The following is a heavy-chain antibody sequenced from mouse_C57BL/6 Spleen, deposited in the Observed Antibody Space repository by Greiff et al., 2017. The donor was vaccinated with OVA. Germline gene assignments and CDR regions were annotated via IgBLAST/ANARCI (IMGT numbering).Heavy chain of an antibody. CDR2: IHPNRGST. V-gene: IGHV1-64*01. J-gene: IGHJ3*01. D-gene: IGHD4-1*01. CDR3: AREETGMFAY. Sequence: QVQLQQPGAELVKPGASVKLSCKASGYTFTSYWMHWVKQRPGQGLEWIGMIHPNRGSTNYNEKFKSKATLTVDKSSSTAYMQLSSLTSEDTAVYYCAREETGMFAYWGRGTLVTVST. CDR1: GYTFTSYW.